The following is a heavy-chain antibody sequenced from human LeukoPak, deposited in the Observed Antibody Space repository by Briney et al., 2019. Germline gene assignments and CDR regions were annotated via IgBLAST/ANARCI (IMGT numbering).Heavy chain of an antibody. Sequence: GGSLRLSCAASGLTLSSYSMSWVRQAPGKGLEWVSSISSSSSYIYYADSVKGRFTISRDNAKNSLYLQMNSLRAEDTAVYYCAWINYDILTAGGYWGQGTLVTVSS. CDR3: AWINYDILTAGGY. J-gene: IGHJ4*02. CDR1: GLTLSSYS. CDR2: ISSSSSYI. V-gene: IGHV3-21*01. D-gene: IGHD3-9*01.